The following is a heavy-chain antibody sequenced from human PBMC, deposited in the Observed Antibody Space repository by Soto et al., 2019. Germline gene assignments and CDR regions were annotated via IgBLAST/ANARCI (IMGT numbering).Heavy chain of an antibody. CDR2: VTGGGGDT. D-gene: IGHD6-13*01. CDR3: AKGSAGSRPYYFVC. CDR1: GFTFSNYA. V-gene: IGHV3-23*01. J-gene: IGHJ4*02. Sequence: PGGSLRLSCAASGFTFSNYAMSWVRQAPGKGLEWFSAVTGGGGDTYYADSVKGRFTISRDNSDNTLYLQMNSLRAEDTAVYYCAKGSAGSRPYYFVCWGQGTLVTVSS.